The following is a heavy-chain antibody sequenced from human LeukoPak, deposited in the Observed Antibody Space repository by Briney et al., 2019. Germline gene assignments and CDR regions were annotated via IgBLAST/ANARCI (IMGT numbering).Heavy chain of an antibody. CDR1: GFAFSSYA. CDR3: AKDVGYSYGYTSYFDY. D-gene: IGHD5-18*01. J-gene: IGHJ4*02. Sequence: GGSLRLSCAASGFAFSSYAMSWVRQAPGKGLEWVSAISGSGGSTYYADSVKGRFTISRDNSENTLYLQMNSLRAEDTAVYYCAKDVGYSYGYTSYFDYWGQGTPVTVSS. V-gene: IGHV3-23*01. CDR2: ISGSGGST.